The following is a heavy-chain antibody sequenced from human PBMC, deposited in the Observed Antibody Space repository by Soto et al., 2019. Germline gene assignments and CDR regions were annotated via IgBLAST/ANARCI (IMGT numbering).Heavy chain of an antibody. Sequence: QVQLQESGPGLVKPSETLSLTCTVSGGSISSYYWSWIRQPPGKGLEWIGYIYYSGSTNYNPSLTSRVTISVDTSKNQFSLKLSSVTAADTAVYYCARQTIDHFYGMDVWGQGTTVTVSS. D-gene: IGHD3-3*01. V-gene: IGHV4-59*08. J-gene: IGHJ6*02. CDR1: GGSISSYY. CDR2: IYYSGST. CDR3: ARQTIDHFYGMDV.